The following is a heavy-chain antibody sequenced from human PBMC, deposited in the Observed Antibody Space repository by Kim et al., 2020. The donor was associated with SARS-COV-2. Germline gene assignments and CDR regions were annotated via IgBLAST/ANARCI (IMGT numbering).Heavy chain of an antibody. J-gene: IGHJ6*02. CDR3: AKALGASVNYAMDV. D-gene: IGHD7-27*01. V-gene: IGHV3-23*01. CDR2: FSNDGSI. CDR1: GFTFSNYG. Sequence: GGSLRLSCAASGFTFSNYGMSWVRQAPGKGLEWVASFSNDGSIHHTESVKGRFTISRDNSKNTLSLQMNSLRAEDTAIYYCAKALGASVNYAMDVWGQGTTVTVSS.